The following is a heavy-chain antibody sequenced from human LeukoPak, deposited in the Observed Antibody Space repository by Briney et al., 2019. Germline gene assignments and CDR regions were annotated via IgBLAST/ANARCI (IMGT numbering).Heavy chain of an antibody. V-gene: IGHV4-59*08. J-gene: IGHJ4*02. CDR1: GGSISTSY. D-gene: IGHD2-2*01. CDR3: ARHRYCTSTSCTFYFDS. Sequence: SETLSLTCSVSGGSISTSYWNWIRQPPGKGLEWIGYISYTGNTNYNPSLKGRVTISVDTSRSQLSLNLSSVTAADTAVYYCARHRYCTSTSCTFYFDSWGQGRLVTVSS. CDR2: ISYTGNT.